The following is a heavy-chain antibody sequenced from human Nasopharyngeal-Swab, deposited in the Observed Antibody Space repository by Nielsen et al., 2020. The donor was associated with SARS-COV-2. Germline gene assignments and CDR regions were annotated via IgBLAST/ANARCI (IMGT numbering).Heavy chain of an antibody. CDR2: IKQDGSEK. J-gene: IGHJ6*03. Sequence: GGSLRLSCAASGFTFSSYWMSWVRQAPGKGLEWVANIKQDGSEKYYVDSVKGRFTISRDNAKNSLYLQMNSLRAEDTAVYYCARQTSNPYYYYYYMDVWGKGTTVTVS. D-gene: IGHD4-11*01. CDR3: ARQTSNPYYYYYYMDV. CDR1: GFTFSSYW. V-gene: IGHV3-7*01.